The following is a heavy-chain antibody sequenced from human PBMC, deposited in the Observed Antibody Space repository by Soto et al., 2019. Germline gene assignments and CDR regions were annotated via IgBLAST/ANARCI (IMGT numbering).Heavy chain of an antibody. CDR2: IYYSGST. J-gene: IGHJ3*02. Sequence: SETLSLTCTVCGRAISSYYWSWFRQPLGKGLEWIGCIYYSGSTDYNPSLKRRVTISVDTSKNQFSLKLSSVTAADTAVYYCARGVGYCSGGSCYGAFDIWGQGTMVT. CDR3: ARGVGYCSGGSCYGAFDI. V-gene: IGHV4-59*01. CDR1: GRAISSYY. D-gene: IGHD2-15*01.